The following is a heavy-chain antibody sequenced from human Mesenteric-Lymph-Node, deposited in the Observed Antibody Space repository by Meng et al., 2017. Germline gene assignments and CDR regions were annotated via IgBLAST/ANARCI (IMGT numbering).Heavy chain of an antibody. D-gene: IGHD2-15*01. CDR3: ARDRCVLGSCYSLDY. Sequence: SVKVSCKASGGTFSSYAISWVRQAPGQGLEWMGGIIPIFGTANYAQKFQGRVTITTDESTSTAYMELSSLRSEDTAVYYCARDRCVLGSCYSLDYWGQGTLVTVSS. J-gene: IGHJ4*02. V-gene: IGHV1-69*05. CDR2: IIPIFGTA. CDR1: GGTFSSYA.